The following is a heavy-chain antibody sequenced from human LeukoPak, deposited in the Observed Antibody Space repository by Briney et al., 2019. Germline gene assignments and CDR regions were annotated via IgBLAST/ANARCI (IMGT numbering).Heavy chain of an antibody. CDR1: GFTFSSHD. CDR3: AKDGFLRYFDWLMNPYYYYMDV. J-gene: IGHJ6*03. Sequence: PGGSLRLSCAASGFTFSSHDMHWVRQAPGKGLEWVAIISYDGGKKDYADSVKGRFTISRDNSKNTLYLQMNSLRAEDTAVYYCAKDGFLRYFDWLMNPYYYYMDVWGKGTTVTVSS. CDR2: ISYDGGKK. V-gene: IGHV3-30*18. D-gene: IGHD3-9*01.